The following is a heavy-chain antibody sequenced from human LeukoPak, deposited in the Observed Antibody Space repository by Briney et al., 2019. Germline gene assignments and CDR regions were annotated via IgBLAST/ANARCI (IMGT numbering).Heavy chain of an antibody. D-gene: IGHD1-26*01. V-gene: IGHV4-38-2*01. Sequence: PSETLSLTCAVSGYSISSGYYWGWIRQPPGKGLEWIGSVYHSGNTYYNPSLKSRVTILVDTSKNQFSLKLKSVTAADTAVYYCARLSGSYVYWGQGTLVTVSS. CDR1: GYSISSGYY. CDR3: ARLSGSYVY. CDR2: VYHSGNT. J-gene: IGHJ4*02.